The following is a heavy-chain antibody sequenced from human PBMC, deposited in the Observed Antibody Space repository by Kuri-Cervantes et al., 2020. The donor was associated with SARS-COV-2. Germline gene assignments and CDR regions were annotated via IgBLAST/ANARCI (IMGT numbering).Heavy chain of an antibody. CDR3: ARNWGRYYFDY. CDR2: IYYSGST. CDR1: GGSISSSSYY. Sequence: SETLSLTCTVSGGSISSSSYYWSWIRQPPGKGLEWIGSIYYSGSTYYNPSLKSRVTISVDTSKTQFSLKLSSVTAADTAVYYCARNWGRYYFDYWGQGTLVTVSS. J-gene: IGHJ4*02. V-gene: IGHV4-39*01. D-gene: IGHD7-27*01.